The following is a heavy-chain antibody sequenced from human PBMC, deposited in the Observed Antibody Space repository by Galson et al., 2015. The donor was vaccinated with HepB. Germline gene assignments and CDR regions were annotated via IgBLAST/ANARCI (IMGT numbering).Heavy chain of an antibody. CDR2: IYYTGST. Sequence: ETLSLTCTVSGGSISSSSYYWGWIRQPPRKGLEWIGSIYYTGSTYYNPSLKSRVTLSADTSKNQFSLKLGSVTAADTAVYYCARHPWAESSSSDYYYYGMDVWGQGTTVTVSS. CDR1: GGSISSSSYY. J-gene: IGHJ6*02. V-gene: IGHV4-39*01. D-gene: IGHD6-6*01. CDR3: ARHPWAESSSSDYYYYGMDV.